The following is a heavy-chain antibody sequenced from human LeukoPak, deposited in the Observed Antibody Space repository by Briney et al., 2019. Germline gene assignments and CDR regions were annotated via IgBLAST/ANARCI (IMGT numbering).Heavy chain of an antibody. Sequence: GGSLRLSCEASGFTFSSYTMNWVRQAPGKGLEWVSSISTTGSYIYYADSVKGRFTISRDSAKKSLYLQMNSLRAEDTAVYYCARQKETDVVQVSFDYWGHGTLVTVSS. CDR1: GFTFSSYT. J-gene: IGHJ4*01. CDR3: ARQKETDVVQVSFDY. V-gene: IGHV3-21*01. CDR2: ISTTGSYI. D-gene: IGHD2-21*01.